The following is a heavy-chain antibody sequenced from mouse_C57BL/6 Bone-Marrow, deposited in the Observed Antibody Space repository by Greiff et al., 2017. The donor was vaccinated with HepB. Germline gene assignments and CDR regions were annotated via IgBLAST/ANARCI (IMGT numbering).Heavy chain of an antibody. J-gene: IGHJ1*03. CDR1: GYTFTSYW. V-gene: IGHV1-69*01. CDR2: IDPSDSYT. D-gene: IGHD2-4*01. Sequence: QVQLQQPGAELVMPGASVKLSCKASGYTFTSYWMHWVKQRPGQGLEWIGEIDPSDSYTNYNQKFKGKSTLTVDKSSSTAYMQLSSLTSEDAAVYYCARSHYDYYWYFDVWGTGTTVTVSS. CDR3: ARSHYDYYWYFDV.